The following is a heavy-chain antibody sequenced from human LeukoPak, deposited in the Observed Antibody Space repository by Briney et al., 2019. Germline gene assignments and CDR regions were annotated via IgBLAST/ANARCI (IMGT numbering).Heavy chain of an antibody. V-gene: IGHV3-9*01. CDR1: GFTFDDYA. D-gene: IGHD4-11*01. CDR2: ISWKSGSI. CDR3: TRVEETATTAAIIRKYSYYYYYMDV. Sequence: GGSLRLSCVASGFTFDDYAMHWVWHAPGKGLEWVSGISWKSGSIEYADSVKGRFTISRDNAKNSLYLQMSSLRAEDTAVYYCTRVEETATTAAIIRKYSYYYYYMDVWGKGNTVTVSS. J-gene: IGHJ6*03.